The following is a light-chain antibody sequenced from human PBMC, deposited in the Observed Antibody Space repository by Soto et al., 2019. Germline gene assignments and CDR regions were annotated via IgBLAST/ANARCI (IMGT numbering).Light chain of an antibody. CDR2: AAS. CDR3: QQANNFPIT. Sequence: DIQMTQSPSSVSAAVGDTVTITCRASQDMSNWLAWYQQKPGKAPKLLIYAASSLESGVPSRFSGSGSGTDFTLTISSLQPADFATYYCQQANNFPITFGGGTKVEIK. J-gene: IGKJ4*01. V-gene: IGKV1-12*01. CDR1: QDMSNW.